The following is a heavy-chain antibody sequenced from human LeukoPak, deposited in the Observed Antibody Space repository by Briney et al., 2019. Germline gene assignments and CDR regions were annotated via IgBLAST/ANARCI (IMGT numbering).Heavy chain of an antibody. CDR3: ASMVVAATPSPFDY. CDR1: GFTFRSYW. CDR2: IKQDGSEK. D-gene: IGHD2-15*01. V-gene: IGHV3-7*01. Sequence: GGSLRLSXAASGFTFRSYWMSWVRQAPGKGLEWVANIKQDGSEKYYVDSVKGRFTISRDNAKNSLYLQMNSLRAEDTAVYYCASMVVAATPSPFDYWGQGTLVTVSS. J-gene: IGHJ4*02.